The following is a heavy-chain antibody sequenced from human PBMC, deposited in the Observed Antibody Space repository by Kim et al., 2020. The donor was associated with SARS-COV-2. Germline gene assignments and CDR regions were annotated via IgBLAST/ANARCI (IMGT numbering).Heavy chain of an antibody. Sequence: GGSLRLSCAASGFTFSSYWMSWVRQAPGKGLEWVANIKQDGSEKYYVDSVKGRVTISRDNAKNSLYLQMNSLRAEDTAVYYCARDHLGSGSYTDYWGQGTLVTVSS. J-gene: IGHJ4*02. D-gene: IGHD3-10*01. V-gene: IGHV3-7*03. CDR2: IKQDGSEK. CDR3: ARDHLGSGSYTDY. CDR1: GFTFSSYW.